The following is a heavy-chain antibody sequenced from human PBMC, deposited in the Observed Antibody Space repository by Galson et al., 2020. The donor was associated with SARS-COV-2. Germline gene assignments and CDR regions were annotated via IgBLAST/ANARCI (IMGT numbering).Heavy chain of an antibody. CDR3: ARGRPPKNYCSSTSCFNWFDP. D-gene: IGHD2-2*01. J-gene: IGHJ5*02. CDR1: GYTFTSYG. V-gene: IGHV1-18*01. Sequence: ASVTVSCKASGYTFTSYGISWVRQAPGQGLEWMGWISAYNGNTNYAQKLQGRVTMTTDTSTSTAYMELRSLSSDDTAVYYCARGRPPKNYCSSTSCFNWFDPWGQGTLVTVSS. CDR2: ISAYNGNT.